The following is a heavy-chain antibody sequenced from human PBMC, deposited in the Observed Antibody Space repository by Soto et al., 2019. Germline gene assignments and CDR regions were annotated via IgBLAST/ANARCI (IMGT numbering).Heavy chain of an antibody. Sequence: GESLKISCKGSGYSFTTHWIGWVRQMPGKGLEWMGIIYPGDSDTRYSPSFQGQVTISADKSISTTYLQWSSLKASDTAMYYCARSSGIAVAFYYFDYWGQGTLVTVSS. D-gene: IGHD6-19*01. V-gene: IGHV5-51*01. CDR3: ARSSGIAVAFYYFDY. J-gene: IGHJ4*02. CDR1: GYSFTTHW. CDR2: IYPGDSDT.